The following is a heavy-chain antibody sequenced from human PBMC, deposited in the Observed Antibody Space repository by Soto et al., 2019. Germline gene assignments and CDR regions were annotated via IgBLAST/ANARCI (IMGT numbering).Heavy chain of an antibody. Sequence: QVQLVESGGGVVQPGRSLRLSCAASGFTFSTYGMHWVRQAPGKGLEWVAVIWYDGSNKYYAESVKGRLPISRDNSKNTLYLQMNSLRAEDTAVYYCAPLMLQFLDYWGQGTLVTVSS. J-gene: IGHJ4*02. V-gene: IGHV3-33*01. D-gene: IGHD4-4*01. CDR2: IWYDGSNK. CDR3: APLMLQFLDY. CDR1: GFTFSTYG.